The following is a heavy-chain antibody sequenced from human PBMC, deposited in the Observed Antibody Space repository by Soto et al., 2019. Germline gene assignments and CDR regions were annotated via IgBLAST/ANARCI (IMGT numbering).Heavy chain of an antibody. J-gene: IGHJ4*01. Sequence: PGESLKISCKGSGYSFNNNWIGWVRQMPGKGLEWMGIIHPGDSDSSYSPSFQGQVTVSVDKSINTAYLQWSSLKASDTAMYYCARRDSSGFPDYWGRGTLVTVSS. CDR1: GYSFNNNW. D-gene: IGHD3-22*01. CDR2: IHPGDSDS. V-gene: IGHV5-51*01. CDR3: ARRDSSGFPDY.